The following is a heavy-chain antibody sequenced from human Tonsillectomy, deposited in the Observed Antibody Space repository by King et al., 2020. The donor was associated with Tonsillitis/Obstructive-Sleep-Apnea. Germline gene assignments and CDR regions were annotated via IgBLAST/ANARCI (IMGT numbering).Heavy chain of an antibody. J-gene: IGHJ6*03. V-gene: IGHV3-9*01. Sequence: VQLVESGGGLVQPGRSLRLSCAASGFTFYDYAMYWVRQAPGKGLEWVSGISWNSGSIGYADSVKGRFTISRDNAKNSLYLQMNSLRAEDTALYYCAKSAYYDFWRGYDTERDYMDVWGKGTTVTVSS. CDR2: ISWNSGSI. CDR1: GFTFYDYA. CDR3: AKSAYYDFWRGYDTERDYMDV. D-gene: IGHD3-3*01.